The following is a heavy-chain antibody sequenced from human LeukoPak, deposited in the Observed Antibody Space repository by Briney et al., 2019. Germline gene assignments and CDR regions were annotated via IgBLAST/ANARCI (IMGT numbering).Heavy chain of an antibody. V-gene: IGHV4-59*06. CDR1: GGSISPYY. J-gene: IGHJ3*02. D-gene: IGHD3-22*01. CDR3: ARGSSSGGSDGDAFDI. CDR2: IYYSGST. Sequence: SETLSLTCTASGGSISPYYWSWIRQPPGKGLEWIGYIYYSGSTYYNPSLKSRVTISVDTSKNQFSLKLSSVTAADTAVYYCARGSSSGGSDGDAFDIWGQGTLVTVSS.